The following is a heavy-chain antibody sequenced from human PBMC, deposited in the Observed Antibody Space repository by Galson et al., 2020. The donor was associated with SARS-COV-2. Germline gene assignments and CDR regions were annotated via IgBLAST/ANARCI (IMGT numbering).Heavy chain of an antibody. CDR2: ISYDGSNK. CDR1: GFTFSSYA. CDR3: ARDNPSAYYYGSGSYYTADY. D-gene: IGHD3-10*01. V-gene: IGHV3-30*01. J-gene: IGHJ4*02. Sequence: GESLKISCAASGFTFSSYAMHWVRQAPGKGLEWVAVISYDGSNKYYADSVKGRFTISRDNSKNTLYLQMNSLRAEDTAVYYCARDNPSAYYYGSGSYYTADYWGQGTLVTVSS.